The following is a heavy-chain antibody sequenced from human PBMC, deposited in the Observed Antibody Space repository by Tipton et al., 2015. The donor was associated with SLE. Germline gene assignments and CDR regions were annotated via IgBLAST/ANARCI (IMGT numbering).Heavy chain of an antibody. D-gene: IGHD1-26*01. Sequence: QLVQSGAEVKKPGSSVKVSCKASGGTFSSYTISWVRQAPGQGLEWMGRIIPILGIANYAQKFQGRVTITADKSTSTAYMELSSLRSEDTAVYYCARDGSNRALDIWGQGTMVTVSS. CDR1: GGTFSSYT. V-gene: IGHV1-69*09. CDR3: ARDGSNRALDI. CDR2: IIPILGIA. J-gene: IGHJ3*02.